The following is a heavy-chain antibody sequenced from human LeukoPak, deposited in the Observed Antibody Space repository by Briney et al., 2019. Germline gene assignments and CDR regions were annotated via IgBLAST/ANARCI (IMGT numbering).Heavy chain of an antibody. D-gene: IGHD3-22*01. CDR3: ARAFYDSSGYYHAGVLDY. V-gene: IGHV1-46*04. Sequence: GASVEVSCKASGYTFTTYYMHWVRQAPGQGLEWMGIIDPSVGTTTYAQKLQGRLTMTRDTSTSTVYMELSGLRSEDTALYYCARAFYDSSGYYHAGVLDYWGQGTLVTVSS. J-gene: IGHJ4*02. CDR2: IDPSVGTT. CDR1: GYTFTTYY.